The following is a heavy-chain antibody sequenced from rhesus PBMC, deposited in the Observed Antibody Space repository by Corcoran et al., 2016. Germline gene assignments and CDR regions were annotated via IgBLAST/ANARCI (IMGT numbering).Heavy chain of an antibody. CDR3: ARITAGYSSGWYLNGLDS. CDR1: GFSLTTSGMG. CDR2: IFWDDDM. V-gene: IGHV2-174*01. D-gene: IGHD6-31*01. J-gene: IGHJ6*01. Sequence: QVTLKESGPALVKPTQTLTLTCTFSGFSLTTSGMGVIWIRHPPGKALEWLALIFWDDDMRYSPSLRARLTIPKDTSSNQVVLSMTNMDPLDTATYYCARITAGYSSGWYLNGLDSWGQGAVVTVSS.